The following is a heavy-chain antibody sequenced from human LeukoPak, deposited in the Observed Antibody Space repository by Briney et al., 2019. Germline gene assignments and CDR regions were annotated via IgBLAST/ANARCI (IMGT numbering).Heavy chain of an antibody. V-gene: IGHV3-23*01. CDR2: ISGRSDNT. Sequence: GSLRLSCAASGFIFSNYAMYWVRQAPGKGLEWVSAISGRSDNTYYADSVKGRFTLSRDSSKNTLYLQMNSLRADDTAVYYCAKWGDYDVLTGYYVSDFWGQGTLVAVSS. CDR1: GFIFSNYA. D-gene: IGHD3-9*01. CDR3: AKWGDYDVLTGYYVSDF. J-gene: IGHJ4*02.